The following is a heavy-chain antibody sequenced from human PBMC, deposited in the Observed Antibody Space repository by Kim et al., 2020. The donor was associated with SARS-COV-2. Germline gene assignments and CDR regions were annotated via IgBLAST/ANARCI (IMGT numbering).Heavy chain of an antibody. CDR2: IIPIFGTA. Sequence: SVKVSCKASGGTFSSYAISWVRQAPGQGLEWMGGIIPIFGTANYAQKFQGRVTITADESTSTAYMELSSLRSEDTAVYYCARDSSGYMGAFDIWGQGTMVTVSS. D-gene: IGHD3-22*01. CDR3: ARDSSGYMGAFDI. CDR1: GGTFSSYA. V-gene: IGHV1-69*13. J-gene: IGHJ3*02.